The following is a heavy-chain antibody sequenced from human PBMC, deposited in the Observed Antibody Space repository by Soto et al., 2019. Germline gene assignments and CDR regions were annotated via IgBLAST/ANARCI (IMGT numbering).Heavy chain of an antibody. D-gene: IGHD6-13*01. J-gene: IGHJ4*02. CDR1: GGSISSYY. V-gene: IGHV4-59*01. Sequence: SETLSLTCTVSGGSISSYYWSWIRQPPGKGLEXSXXXYXSXXXNXXXXLKSRVTISVDTSKNQFSRKLSSVTAADAAVYYCARDGYSSYFDYWGQGTLVTVSS. CDR3: ARDGYSSYFDY. CDR2: XYXSXXX.